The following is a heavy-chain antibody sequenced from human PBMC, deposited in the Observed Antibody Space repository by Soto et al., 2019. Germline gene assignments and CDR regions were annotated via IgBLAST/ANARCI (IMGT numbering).Heavy chain of an antibody. Sequence: ASVKVSCKASGGTFSSYTISWVRQAPGQGLEWMGRIIPILGIANYAQKFQGRVTITADKSTSTAYMELSSLRSEDTAVYYCARDRIFGVVIGLGYYYMDVWGKGTTVTVSS. CDR1: GGTFSSYT. CDR3: ARDRIFGVVIGLGYYYMDV. J-gene: IGHJ6*03. V-gene: IGHV1-69*04. CDR2: IIPILGIA. D-gene: IGHD3-3*01.